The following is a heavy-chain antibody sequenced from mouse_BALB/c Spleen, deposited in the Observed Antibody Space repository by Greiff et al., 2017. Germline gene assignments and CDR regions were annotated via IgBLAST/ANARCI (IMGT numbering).Heavy chain of an antibody. CDR3: APLTGLDY. CDR2: INPSTGYT. Sequence: VQLQQSGAELAKPGASVKMSCKASGYTFTSYWMHWVKQRPGQGLEWIGYINPSTGYTEYNQKFKDKATLTADKSSSTAYMQLSSLTSEDSAVYYCAPLTGLDYWGQGTTLTVSS. V-gene: IGHV1-7*01. CDR1: GYTFTSYW. D-gene: IGHD4-1*01. J-gene: IGHJ2*01.